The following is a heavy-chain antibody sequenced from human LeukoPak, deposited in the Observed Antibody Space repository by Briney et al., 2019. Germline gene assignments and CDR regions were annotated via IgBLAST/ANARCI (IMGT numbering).Heavy chain of an antibody. J-gene: IGHJ6*03. CDR2: ISDDGSTK. CDR3: ARVAVIYYYYMEV. D-gene: IGHD2/OR15-2a*01. Sequence: PGTSLRLSCAASGFTFSFYGIHWVRQAPGKGLEWVAVISDDGSTKYYSDSVKGRFTVSRDNAKNSLYLQMSSLRAEDTAVYYCARVAVIYYYYMEVWGKGTTVTVSS. CDR1: GFTFSFYG. V-gene: IGHV3-30*03.